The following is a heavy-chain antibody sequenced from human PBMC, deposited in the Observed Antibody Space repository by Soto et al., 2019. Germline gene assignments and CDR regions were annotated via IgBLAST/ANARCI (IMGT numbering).Heavy chain of an antibody. D-gene: IGHD6-13*01. J-gene: IGHJ6*02. V-gene: IGHV3-23*01. CDR3: AEQQLTQYYYYYGMDV. Sequence: GGSLRLSCAASGFTFSSYAMSWVRQAPGKGLEWVSAISGSGGSTYYADSVKGRFTISRDNSKNTRYLQMNSLRAEDTAVYYCAEQQLTQYYYYYGMDVWGQGTTVTVSS. CDR2: ISGSGGST. CDR1: GFTFSSYA.